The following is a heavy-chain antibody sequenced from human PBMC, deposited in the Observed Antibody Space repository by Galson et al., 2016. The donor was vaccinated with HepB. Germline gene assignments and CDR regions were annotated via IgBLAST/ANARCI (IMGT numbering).Heavy chain of an antibody. CDR1: GFTFSSYK. J-gene: IGHJ6*02. CDR3: AREKDALDV. Sequence: SLRLSCAASGFTFSSYKMHWVRQAPGKGLEWMAVIWSDGSNKYYAGSVKGRFTISRDNSKNTLYLQVNSLRVEDTAVYHCAREKDALDVWGQGTTVTVSS. CDR2: IWSDGSNK. V-gene: IGHV3-33*08.